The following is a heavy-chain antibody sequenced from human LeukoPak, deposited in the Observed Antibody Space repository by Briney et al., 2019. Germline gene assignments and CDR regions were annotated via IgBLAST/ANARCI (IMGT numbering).Heavy chain of an antibody. Sequence: KPSETLSLTCTVSGGSISSYYWSCIRQPAGKGLEWIGRIYTSGSTNYNPSLKSRVTMSVDTSKNQSSLKLSSITSADTAVYYCARVYLGEYGSDYYYYGMDVWGQGTTVTVSS. CDR3: ARVYLGEYGSDYYYYGMDV. J-gene: IGHJ6*02. V-gene: IGHV4-4*07. CDR1: GGSISSYY. CDR2: IYTSGST. D-gene: IGHD3-16*01.